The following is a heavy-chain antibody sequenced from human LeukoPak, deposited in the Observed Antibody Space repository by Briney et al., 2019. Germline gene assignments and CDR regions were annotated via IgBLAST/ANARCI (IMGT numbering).Heavy chain of an antibody. V-gene: IGHV4-39*01. CDR3: ARRASGTQHFDN. CDR2: IYNSGST. Sequence: SETLSLTCSVSGGSISSRFYYWGWIRQPPGKGLEWIGSIYNSGSTYYNPSLKSRVTISVDTSQNQFSLKLSSVTAADTAVYFCARRASGTQHFDNWGQGTLVTVSS. CDR1: GGSISSRFYY. J-gene: IGHJ4*02. D-gene: IGHD3-10*01.